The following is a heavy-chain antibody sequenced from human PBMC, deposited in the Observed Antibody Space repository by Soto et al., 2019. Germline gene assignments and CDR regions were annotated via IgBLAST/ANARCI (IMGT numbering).Heavy chain of an antibody. CDR3: AKIYYDSSGSYWIDQ. CDR2: ISYDGSKK. Sequence: PGGSLRLSCAASGFTFSTYGMHWVRQAPGKGLEWVAVISYDGSKKDYADSVKGRFTISRDNSKYTLYLQTNSLRAEDTAVYYCAKIYYDSSGSYWIDQWGNGTLVPVSS. CDR1: GFTFSTYG. V-gene: IGHV3-30*18. J-gene: IGHJ5*02. D-gene: IGHD3-22*01.